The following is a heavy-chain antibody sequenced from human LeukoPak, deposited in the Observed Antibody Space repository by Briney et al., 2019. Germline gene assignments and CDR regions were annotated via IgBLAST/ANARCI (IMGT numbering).Heavy chain of an antibody. CDR1: GYTFTSYA. D-gene: IGHD6-13*01. J-gene: IGHJ6*03. Sequence: ASVKVSCKASGYTFTSYAMNWVRLAPGQGLEWMGWINTNTGNPTYAQGFTGRFVFSLDTSVSTAYLQISSLKAEDTAVYYCASSSWYYYYYMDVWGKGTTVTVSS. CDR2: INTNTGNP. V-gene: IGHV7-4-1*02. CDR3: ASSSWYYYYYMDV.